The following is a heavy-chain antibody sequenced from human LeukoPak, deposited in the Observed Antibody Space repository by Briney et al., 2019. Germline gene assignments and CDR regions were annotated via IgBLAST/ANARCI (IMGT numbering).Heavy chain of an antibody. CDR2: ISYDGSNK. J-gene: IGHJ4*02. D-gene: IGHD1-26*01. Sequence: GGSLRLSCAASGVTFSSYAMHWVRQAPGKRLEWVAVISYDGSNKYYADSVKGRFTISRDNSKNTLYLQMNSLRAEDTAVYYCASEMNNGRSDWGQGTLVTVSS. CDR1: GVTFSSYA. CDR3: ASEMNNGRSD. V-gene: IGHV3-30-3*01.